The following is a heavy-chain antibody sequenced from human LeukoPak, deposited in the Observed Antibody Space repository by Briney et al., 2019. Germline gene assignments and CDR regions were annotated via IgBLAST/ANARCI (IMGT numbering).Heavy chain of an antibody. CDR3: ASVTAGGTTSFDY. CDR2: IYYSGST. CDR1: GGSISSYY. Sequence: SETLSLTCTVSGGSISSYYWSWIRQPPGKGLEWIGYIYYSGSTNYNPSLKSRVTISVDTSKNQFSLKLSSVTAADTAVYYCASVTAGGTTSFDYWGQGTLVTVFS. V-gene: IGHV4-59*01. D-gene: IGHD1-1*01. J-gene: IGHJ4*02.